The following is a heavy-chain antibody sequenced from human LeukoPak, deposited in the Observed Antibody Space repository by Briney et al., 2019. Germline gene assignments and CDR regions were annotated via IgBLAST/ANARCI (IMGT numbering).Heavy chain of an antibody. D-gene: IGHD6-13*01. CDR1: GYSFTSYW. Sequence: GESLKISCKGSGYSFTSYWIGWVRQMPGKGLEWMGIIYPGDSDTRYSPSFQGQVTISADKSISTAYLQWSSLKASDTAMYYCARQGPHSSSWYYYYMDVWGKGTTVTVSS. CDR3: ARQGPHSSSWYYYYMDV. V-gene: IGHV5-51*01. J-gene: IGHJ6*03. CDR2: IYPGDSDT.